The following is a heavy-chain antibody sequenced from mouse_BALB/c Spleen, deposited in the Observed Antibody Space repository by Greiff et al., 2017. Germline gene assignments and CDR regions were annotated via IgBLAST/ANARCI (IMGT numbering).Heavy chain of an antibody. V-gene: IGHV1S137*01. CDR1: GYTFTDYA. CDR2: ISTYYGDA. J-gene: IGHJ4*01. CDR3: ASLHYAMDY. Sequence: QVQLQQSGAELVRPGVSVKISCKGSGYTFTDYAMHWVKQSHAKSLEWIGVISTYYGDASYNQKFKGKATMTVDKSSSTAYMELARLTSEDSAIYYCASLHYAMDYWGQGTSVTVSS.